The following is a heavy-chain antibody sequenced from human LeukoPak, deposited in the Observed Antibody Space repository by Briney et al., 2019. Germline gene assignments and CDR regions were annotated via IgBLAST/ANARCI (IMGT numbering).Heavy chain of an antibody. D-gene: IGHD2-2*01. CDR3: ASDRGTYCSSTSCFEYFHH. CDR1: GFTFSTCG. J-gene: IGHJ1*01. V-gene: IGHV3-30*03. Sequence: GGSLRLSCAASGFTFSTCGMHWVRQAPGKGLEWVAVISYDGTKEHYADPVKGRSTISRDNSKNTLYLQMNSLRAEDTAVYYCASDRGTYCSSTSCFEYFHHWGQGTLVTVSS. CDR2: ISYDGTKE.